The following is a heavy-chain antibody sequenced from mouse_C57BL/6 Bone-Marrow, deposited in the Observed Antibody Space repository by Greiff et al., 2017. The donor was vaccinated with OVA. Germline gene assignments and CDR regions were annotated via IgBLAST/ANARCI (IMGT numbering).Heavy chain of an antibody. Sequence: VQLQQSDAELVKPGASVKISCKVSGYTFTDHTIHWMKQRPEQGLEWIGYIYPRDGSTKYNEKFKGKATLTADKSSSTAYMQLTSLTSEDSAVYFCARWDGYYDYAMDYWGQGTSGTVSS. J-gene: IGHJ4*01. D-gene: IGHD2-3*01. V-gene: IGHV1-78*01. CDR3: ARWDGYYDYAMDY. CDR2: IYPRDGST. CDR1: GYTFTDHT.